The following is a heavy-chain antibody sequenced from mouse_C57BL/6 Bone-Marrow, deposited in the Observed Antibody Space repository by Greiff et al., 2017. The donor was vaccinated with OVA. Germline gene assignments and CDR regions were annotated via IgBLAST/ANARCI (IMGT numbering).Heavy chain of an antibody. Sequence: EVQLQQSGAELVKPGASVKLSCTASGFNIKDYYMHWVQQRTEQGLEWIGRIDPEAGESKYAPKFQGKATITADTSSYPAYLQLSSLTSEDTAGYYCAIYYYGSSYCYLDYWGQGTTLTVSS. CDR1: GFNIKDYY. J-gene: IGHJ2*01. CDR2: IDPEAGES. CDR3: AIYYYGSSYCYLDY. V-gene: IGHV14-2*01. D-gene: IGHD1-1*01.